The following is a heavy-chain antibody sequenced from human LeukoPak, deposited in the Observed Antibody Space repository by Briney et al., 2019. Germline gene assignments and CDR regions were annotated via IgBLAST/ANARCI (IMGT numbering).Heavy chain of an antibody. J-gene: IGHJ4*02. V-gene: IGHV4-34*01. Sequence: SETLSLTCAVYGGSFSGYYWSWIRQPPGKGLEWIGEINHSGSTNYNPSLKSRVTISVDTSKNQFSLKLSSVTAADTAVYYCATEQVVPAAIGSRDYWGQGTLVTVS. CDR3: ATEQVVPAAIGSRDY. CDR1: GGSFSGYY. D-gene: IGHD2-2*01. CDR2: INHSGST.